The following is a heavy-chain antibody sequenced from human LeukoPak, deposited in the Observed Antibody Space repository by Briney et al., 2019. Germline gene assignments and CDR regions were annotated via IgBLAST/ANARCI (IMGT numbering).Heavy chain of an antibody. V-gene: IGHV4-39*01. CDR2: IYYSGST. CDR1: GGSISSSSYY. CDR3: ARLNRGFGEKGNYYYYYMDV. Sequence: KTSETLSLTCTVSGGSISSSSYYWGWIRQPPGKGLEWIGSIYYSGSTYYNPSLKSRVTISVDTSKNQFSLKLSSVTAADTAVYYCARLNRGFGEKGNYYYYYMDVWGKGTTVTISS. D-gene: IGHD3-10*01. J-gene: IGHJ6*03.